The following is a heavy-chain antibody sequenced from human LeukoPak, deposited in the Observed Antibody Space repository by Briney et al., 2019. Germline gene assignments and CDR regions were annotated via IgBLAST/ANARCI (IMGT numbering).Heavy chain of an antibody. CDR2: IYYSGST. Sequence: PSETLSLTCTVSGGSISSYYWTWIRQPPGKGLEWIGNIYYSGSTIYNPSLKSRVTISVDTSKNQFSLKLSSVTAADTAVYYCAGQWVSYFDYSGQGTLVTVPS. CDR3: AGQWVSYFDY. V-gene: IGHV4-59*01. CDR1: GGSISSYY. J-gene: IGHJ4*02. D-gene: IGHD1-26*01.